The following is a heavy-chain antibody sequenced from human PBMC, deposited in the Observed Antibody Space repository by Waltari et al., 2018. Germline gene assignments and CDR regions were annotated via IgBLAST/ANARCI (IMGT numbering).Heavy chain of an antibody. Sequence: QVQLQQWGAGLLKPSETLSLTCAVYGGSFSGYYWSWIRQPPGKGLEWIGEINHSGSNNYNPSLKSRVTISVDTSKNQFSLKLSSVTAADTAVYYCAREWLLLHYMDVWGKGTTVTVSS. CDR1: GGSFSGYY. V-gene: IGHV4-34*01. CDR3: AREWLLLHYMDV. D-gene: IGHD3-22*01. CDR2: INHSGSN. J-gene: IGHJ6*03.